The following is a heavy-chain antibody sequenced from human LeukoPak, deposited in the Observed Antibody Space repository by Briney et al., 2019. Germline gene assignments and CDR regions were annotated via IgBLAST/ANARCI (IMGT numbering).Heavy chain of an antibody. Sequence: ASVKVSCKASGYTFANYFMHWVRQAPGQGLEWMGIINPRGGSTGYAQKFQGRITMTTDMSTRTVYMELSSLESEDTAVYYCARRDCVGDCYSNWFDPWGQGTLVTVSS. J-gene: IGHJ5*02. V-gene: IGHV1-46*01. D-gene: IGHD2-21*02. CDR2: INPRGGST. CDR1: GYTFANYF. CDR3: ARRDCVGDCYSNWFDP.